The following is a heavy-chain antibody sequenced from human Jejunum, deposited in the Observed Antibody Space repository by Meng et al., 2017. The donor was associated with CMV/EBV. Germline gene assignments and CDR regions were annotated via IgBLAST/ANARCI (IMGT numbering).Heavy chain of an antibody. Sequence: FAVDTFWMSGVRQAPGKGLEWVASIKHDESEEYYLDSVRGRFTISRDIAKSSLDLQMSSLRAEDTAVYYCARVLFSYGLGARFDFWGQGTLVTVSS. J-gene: IGHJ4*02. V-gene: IGHV3-7*01. D-gene: IGHD5-18*01. CDR3: ARVLFSYGLGARFDF. CDR1: FAVDTFW. CDR2: IKHDESEE.